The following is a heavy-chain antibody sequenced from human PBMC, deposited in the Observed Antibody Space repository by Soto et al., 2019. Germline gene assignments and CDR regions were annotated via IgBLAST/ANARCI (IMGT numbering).Heavy chain of an antibody. D-gene: IGHD3-3*01. CDR2: INHSGST. V-gene: IGHV4-34*01. CDR1: GGSFSGYY. Sequence: NPSETLSLTCAVYGGSFSGYYWSWIRQPPGKGLEWIGEINHSGSTNYNPSLKSRVTISVDTSKNQFSLKLSSVTAADTAVYYCARGGLRFLEWFPKTYYYYGMDVWGQGTTVTVSS. CDR3: ARGGLRFLEWFPKTYYYYGMDV. J-gene: IGHJ6*02.